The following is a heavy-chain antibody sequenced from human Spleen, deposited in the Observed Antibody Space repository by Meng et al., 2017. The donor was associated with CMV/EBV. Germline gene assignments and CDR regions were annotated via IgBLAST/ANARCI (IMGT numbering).Heavy chain of an antibody. Sequence: GESLKISCTASGFTVGDYAMSWVRQAPGKGLEWVGFIRSKAYGGTTEYAASVKGRFTISRDDSKSIAYLQMNSLKIEDTAVYYCTRADTWGDYYYGMDVWGQGTTVTVSS. CDR3: TRADTWGDYYYGMDV. D-gene: IGHD3-16*01. V-gene: IGHV3-49*04. CDR2: IRSKAYGGTT. CDR1: GFTVGDYA. J-gene: IGHJ6*02.